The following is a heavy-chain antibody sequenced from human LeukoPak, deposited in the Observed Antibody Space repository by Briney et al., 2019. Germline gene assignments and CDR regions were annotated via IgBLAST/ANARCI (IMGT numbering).Heavy chain of an antibody. CDR1: GYTFTSHD. D-gene: IGHD4-17*01. V-gene: IGHV1-8*01. CDR3: ARAPGTTVTNWFDP. CDR2: MNPNSGNT. Sequence: ASVKVSCKASGYTFTSHDFNWVRQATGQGLEWMGWMNPNSGNTGYAQKFQGRVTMTRNTSISTAYMELSSLRSEDTAVYYCARAPGTTVTNWFDPWGQGTLVTVSS. J-gene: IGHJ5*02.